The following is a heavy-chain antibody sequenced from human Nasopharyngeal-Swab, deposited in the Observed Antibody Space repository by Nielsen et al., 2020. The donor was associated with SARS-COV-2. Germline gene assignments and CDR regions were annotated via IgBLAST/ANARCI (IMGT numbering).Heavy chain of an antibody. CDR3: AVDGI. D-gene: IGHD5-24*01. Sequence: GESLKISCAASGFTFSNYWMRWVRQAPGKGLEWVANIKQDGSEKYYGDSVKGRFTISRDNAKNSLYLQMNSLRAENTAVYYCAVDGIGGQGTMVTVSS. CDR1: GFTFSNYW. CDR2: IKQDGSEK. J-gene: IGHJ3*02. V-gene: IGHV3-7*01.